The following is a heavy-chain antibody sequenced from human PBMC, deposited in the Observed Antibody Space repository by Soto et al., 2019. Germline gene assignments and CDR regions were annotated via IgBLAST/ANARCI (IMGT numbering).Heavy chain of an antibody. CDR1: GFTFSSYA. CDR3: ARDPHSNSG. D-gene: IGHD6-6*01. Sequence: QVQLVESGGGVVQPGRSLRLSCAASGFTFSSYAMHWVRQAPGKGLEWVAVISYDGSNKYYADSVKGRFTISRDNSKNTLYLQMNSLRAEDTAVYYCARDPHSNSGWGQGTLVTVSS. CDR2: ISYDGSNK. V-gene: IGHV3-30-3*01. J-gene: IGHJ4*02.